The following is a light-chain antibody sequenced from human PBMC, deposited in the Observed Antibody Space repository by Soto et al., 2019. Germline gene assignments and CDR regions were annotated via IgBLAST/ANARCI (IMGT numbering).Light chain of an antibody. CDR2: DAS. J-gene: IGKJ5*01. Sequence: IVLTQSPATLSLSPGERATLACRASQSISNSLAWFQQKPGQAPRLLIYDASNRATGIPARFSGSGSGTDFTLTISSLEPEDFAVYYCQQRSDWITFGQGTQLEIK. V-gene: IGKV3-11*01. CDR1: QSISNS. CDR3: QQRSDWIT.